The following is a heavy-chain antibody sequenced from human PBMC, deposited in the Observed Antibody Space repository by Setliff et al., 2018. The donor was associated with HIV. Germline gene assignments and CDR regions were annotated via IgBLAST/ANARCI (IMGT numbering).Heavy chain of an antibody. CDR3: ARLGYSYGTRALDY. CDR1: GYSISSGYY. D-gene: IGHD5-18*01. Sequence: TLSLTCAVSGYSISSGYYWGWIRQPPGKGLEWIGSIYHSGSTYYNLSLKSRVTISVDTAKNQFSLKLRSVTAADTAVYYCARLGYSYGTRALDYWGHGTLVTVSS. V-gene: IGHV4-38-2*01. CDR2: IYHSGST. J-gene: IGHJ4*01.